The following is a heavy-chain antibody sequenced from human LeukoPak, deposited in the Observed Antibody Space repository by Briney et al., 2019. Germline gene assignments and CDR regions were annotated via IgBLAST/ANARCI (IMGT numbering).Heavy chain of an antibody. J-gene: IGHJ4*02. V-gene: IGHV4-59*01. CDR3: ARDHLADYFDY. CDR2: IYYSGST. Sequence: PSETLSLTCTVSGXSISSYYWSWIRQPPGKGLEWIGYIYYSGSTNYNSSLKSRVTISIDTSKNQFSLRLSSVTAADTAVYYCARDHLADYFDYWGQGTLVTVSS. CDR1: GXSISSYY. D-gene: IGHD3-3*02.